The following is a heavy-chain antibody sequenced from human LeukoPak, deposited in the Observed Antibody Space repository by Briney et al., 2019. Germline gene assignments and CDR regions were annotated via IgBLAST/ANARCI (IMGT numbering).Heavy chain of an antibody. J-gene: IGHJ4*02. CDR3: ARNQVVWYYYDSSGPGYYFDY. Sequence: SETLSLTCTVSGGSISSYYWSWIRQPPGKGLEWIGYIYYSGSTNYNPSLKSRVTISVDTSKNQFSLKLSSVTAADTAVYYCARNQVVWYYYDSSGPGYYFDYWGQGTLVTVSS. CDR2: IYYSGST. CDR1: GGSISSYY. V-gene: IGHV4-59*12. D-gene: IGHD3-22*01.